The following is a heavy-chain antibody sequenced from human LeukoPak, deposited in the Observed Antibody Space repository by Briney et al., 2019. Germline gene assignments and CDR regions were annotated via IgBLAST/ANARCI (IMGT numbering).Heavy chain of an antibody. CDR3: ARGVGPDY. D-gene: IGHD3-10*01. J-gene: IGHJ4*02. Sequence: GGSLRLSCAASGFTFSTYAMSWVRQAPGKGLEWVSALSPSGGITYYEDSVKGRFTISRDNSKNTLYLQMNSLRAEDTAVYYCARGVGPDYWGQGTLVTVSS. V-gene: IGHV3-23*01. CDR1: GFTFSTYA. CDR2: LSPSGGIT.